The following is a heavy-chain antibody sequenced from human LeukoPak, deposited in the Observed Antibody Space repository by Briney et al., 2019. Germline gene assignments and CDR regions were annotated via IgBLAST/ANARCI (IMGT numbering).Heavy chain of an antibody. V-gene: IGHV4-30-2*01. CDR2: IYHSGST. J-gene: IGHJ6*02. Sequence: PSETLSLTCAVSGGSISSGGYSWSWIRQPPGKGLEWIGYIYHSGSTYYNPSLKSRVTISVDRSKNQFSLKLSSVTAADTAVYYCARESTVVTPNGMDVWGQGTTVTVSS. D-gene: IGHD4-23*01. CDR1: GGSISSGGYS. CDR3: ARESTVVTPNGMDV.